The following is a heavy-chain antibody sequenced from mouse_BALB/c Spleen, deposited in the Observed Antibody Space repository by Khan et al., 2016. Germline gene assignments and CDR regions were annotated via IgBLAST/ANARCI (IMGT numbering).Heavy chain of an antibody. V-gene: IGHV3-2*02. CDR3: GRRKCPMSTNAMDY. D-gene: IGHD2-4*01. Sequence: EVQLQESGPGLVKPSQSLSLTCTVSGYSITSDYAWNWIRQFPGNKLEWMGYISYSGSTSYNPSLKSRISITRDTSKNQFFLQLNSVTTEDTATYYCGRRKCPMSTNAMDYWGQGTTVTGSS. CDR2: ISYSGST. CDR1: GYSITSDYA. J-gene: IGHJ4*01.